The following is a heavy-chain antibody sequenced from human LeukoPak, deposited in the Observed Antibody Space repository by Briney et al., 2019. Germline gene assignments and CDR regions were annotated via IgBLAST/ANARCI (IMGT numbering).Heavy chain of an antibody. CDR2: VYYTGNT. D-gene: IGHD1-14*01. CDR3: ARHPFSNPFDF. CDR1: GDSITSSY. V-gene: IGHV4-59*08. J-gene: IGHJ4*02. Sequence: SETLSLTCTVSGDSITSSYWSWIRQPPGKGLEWIGYVYYTGNTDYNPSLRSRVAVSLDTSKSHLTLSLRSVTAADTAVYYCARHPFSNPFDFWGRGILVTVSS.